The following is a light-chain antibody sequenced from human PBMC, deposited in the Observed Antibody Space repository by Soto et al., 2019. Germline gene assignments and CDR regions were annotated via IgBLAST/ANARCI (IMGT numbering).Light chain of an antibody. CDR1: SSDVGGYNY. Sequence: QSALTLPPSASGSPGQSVTISCTGTSSDVGGYNYVSWYQQHPGKAPKLMIYEVSKRPSGVPDRFSGSKSGSTASLTVSGLQTEDEADYYCTSYAGSNNLLFGGGTQLTVL. CDR2: EVS. J-gene: IGLJ7*01. V-gene: IGLV2-8*01. CDR3: TSYAGSNNLL.